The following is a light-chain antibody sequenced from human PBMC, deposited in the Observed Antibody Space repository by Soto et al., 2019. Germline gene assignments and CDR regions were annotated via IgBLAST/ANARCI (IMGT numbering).Light chain of an antibody. CDR1: QSVSSN. CDR2: GAS. Sequence: EIVMTQSPATLSVSPGERATLSCRASQSVSSNLACYQQKPGQAPRLLIYGASTRATGIPARFSGSGSGTEFTLTISSLQSEDFAVYYCQQSHNWPPWTFGQGTKVDIK. J-gene: IGKJ1*01. CDR3: QQSHNWPPWT. V-gene: IGKV3-15*01.